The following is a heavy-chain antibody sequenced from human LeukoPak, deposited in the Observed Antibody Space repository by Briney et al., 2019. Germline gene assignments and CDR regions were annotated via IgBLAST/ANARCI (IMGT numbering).Heavy chain of an antibody. CDR2: IKQDGSEK. CDR3: ARDRRGYSSSWRKYNWFDP. D-gene: IGHD6-13*01. Sequence: GGSLRLSCAASGFTFSSYWMSWVRQAPGKGLEWVANIKQDGSEKYYVDSVKGRFTISRDNAKNSLCLQMNSLRAEDTAVYYCARDRRGYSSSWRKYNWFDPWGQGTLVTVSS. V-gene: IGHV3-7*01. J-gene: IGHJ5*02. CDR1: GFTFSSYW.